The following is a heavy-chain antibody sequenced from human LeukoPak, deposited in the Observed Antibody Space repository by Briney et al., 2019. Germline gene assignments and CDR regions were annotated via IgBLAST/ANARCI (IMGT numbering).Heavy chain of an antibody. CDR3: ARHLYYSASAFWYIDL. J-gene: IGHJ2*01. CDR1: GFTFSSYSMN. V-gene: IGHV4-39*01. D-gene: IGHD3-10*01. CDR2: VSQSGNT. Sequence: GSLRLSCAASGFTFSSYSMNWVRQSPGKGLEWIGSVSQSGNTYYKSSLKSRVTVSIDTSKNEFSLILTSVTAADTAEYYCARHLYYSASAFWYIDLWGRGTLVIVSP.